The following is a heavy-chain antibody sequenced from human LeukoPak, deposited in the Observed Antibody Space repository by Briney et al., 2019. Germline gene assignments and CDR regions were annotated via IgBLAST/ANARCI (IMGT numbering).Heavy chain of an antibody. J-gene: IGHJ4*02. CDR3: VRDGRFDSACFDS. D-gene: IGHD6-19*01. CDR2: FYSSGST. Sequence: PSETLSLTCNVSGDPLNDNLYYWGWIRQSPGKGLEWIGAFYSSGSTSSHSSLKSRVTISVDTSRTQLSLKLDSVTDTDTAVYYCVRDGRFDSACFDSWGPGILVTVSS. V-gene: IGHV4-39*07. CDR1: GDPLNDNLYY.